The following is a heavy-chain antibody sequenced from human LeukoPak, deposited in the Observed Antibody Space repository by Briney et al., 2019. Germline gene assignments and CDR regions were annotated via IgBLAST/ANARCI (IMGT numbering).Heavy chain of an antibody. CDR2: IYPSDSDT. J-gene: IGHJ4*02. V-gene: IGHV5-51*01. CDR1: GYSFSSYW. D-gene: IGHD2-21*02. CDR3: ARHSRVTTRLLDY. Sequence: GESLKISCKGSGYSFSSYWIGWVRQMSRKGLEWMGFIYPSDSDTRYSPSFQGQVTISADKSISTAYLQWSSLKASDTAMYYCARHSRVTTRLLDYWGQGTLVTVSS.